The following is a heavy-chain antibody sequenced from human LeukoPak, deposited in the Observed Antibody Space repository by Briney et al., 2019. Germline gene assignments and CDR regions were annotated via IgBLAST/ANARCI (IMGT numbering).Heavy chain of an antibody. V-gene: IGHV1-2*02. CDR1: GYTFTGYY. CDR3: ARDRVTMVRGVIPNWFDP. CDR2: INPNSGGT. Sequence: ASVKVSCKTSGYTFTGYYMHWVRQAPGQGLEWMGWINPNSGGTNYAQKFQGRVTMTRDTSISTAYMELSRLRSDDTAVYYCARDRVTMVRGVIPNWFDPWGQGTLVTVSS. D-gene: IGHD3-10*01. J-gene: IGHJ5*02.